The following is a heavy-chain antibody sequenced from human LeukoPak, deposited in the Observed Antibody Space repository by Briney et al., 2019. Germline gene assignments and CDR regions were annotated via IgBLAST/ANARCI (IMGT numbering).Heavy chain of an antibody. Sequence: SETPSLTCAVYGGSFSGHYWSWIRQPPGKGLEWIGEVNHSGIASYNPSLKSRVTISLDTSKSQFSLQLTSVTAADTAVYFCARGSFPDYWGQGTLVTVSS. J-gene: IGHJ4*02. CDR1: GGSFSGHY. CDR3: ARGSFPDY. D-gene: IGHD3-3*02. CDR2: VNHSGIA. V-gene: IGHV4-34*01.